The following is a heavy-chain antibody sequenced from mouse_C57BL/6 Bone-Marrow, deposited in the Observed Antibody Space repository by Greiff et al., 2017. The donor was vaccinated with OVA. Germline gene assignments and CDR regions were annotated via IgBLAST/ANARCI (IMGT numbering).Heavy chain of an antibody. Sequence: QVQLQQPGAELVMPGASVKLSCKASGYTFTSYWMHWVKQRPGQGLEWIGEIDPSDSYTNYTQKFKGKSTLTVDKSSSTAYMQLSSLTSADSAVYYCARSLDFDYGGQGTTLTVSS. CDR1: GYTFTSYW. CDR2: IDPSDSYT. J-gene: IGHJ2*01. V-gene: IGHV1-69*01. D-gene: IGHD1-2*01. CDR3: ARSLDFDY.